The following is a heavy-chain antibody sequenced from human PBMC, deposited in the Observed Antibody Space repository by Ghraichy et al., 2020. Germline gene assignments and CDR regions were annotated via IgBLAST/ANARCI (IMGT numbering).Heavy chain of an antibody. V-gene: IGHV4-4*07. CDR1: GGSHGDYY. CDR2: IQSSGRT. Sequence: SQTLSLTCTVSGGSHGDYYWTWSRQPSGMVLEWIGRIQSSGRTNSNPFLKSRVSMSVDTSKNHVSLSLSSVTAADTAVYYCARSRLYYDVLTGYSPNYYYGMDVWGQGTTVTVSS. J-gene: IGHJ6*02. CDR3: ARSRLYYDVLTGYSPNYYYGMDV. D-gene: IGHD3-9*01.